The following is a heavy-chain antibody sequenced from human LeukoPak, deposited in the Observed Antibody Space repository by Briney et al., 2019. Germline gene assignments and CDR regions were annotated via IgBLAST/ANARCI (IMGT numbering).Heavy chain of an antibody. J-gene: IGHJ4*02. V-gene: IGHV4-39*07. CDR1: GDSTSGSFYY. Sequence: SETLSLTCTVSGDSTSGSFYYWGWIRQPPGMGLEWIGTIPNTGSADYNPSLKSRVTLSVDTSKKQFSLKLTSVTAADTAVYYCAGDHGPNRWFYYWGQGTLVPVSS. CDR3: AGDHGPNRWFYY. D-gene: IGHD2-15*01. CDR2: IPNTGSA.